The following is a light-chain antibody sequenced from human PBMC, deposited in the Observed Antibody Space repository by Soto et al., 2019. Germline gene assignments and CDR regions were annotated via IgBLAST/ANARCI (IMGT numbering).Light chain of an antibody. CDR3: QQYVSSPPYT. Sequence: EIVVTQSPGTLSLSPGERATLSCRASQSVSSSYLSWYQQKPGQAPRLRIYGASSRATGLPDRVSGSGSGTDFALTISRLEPEDFAVYYCQQYVSSPPYTFGQGTKLEIK. J-gene: IGKJ2*01. CDR1: QSVSSSY. V-gene: IGKV3-20*01. CDR2: GAS.